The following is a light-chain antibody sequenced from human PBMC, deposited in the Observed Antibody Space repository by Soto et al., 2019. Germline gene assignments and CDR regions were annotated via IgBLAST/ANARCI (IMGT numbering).Light chain of an antibody. CDR3: CSYTTSNTRQIV. CDR2: DVS. J-gene: IGLJ1*01. Sequence: QCVLTQPATVSGSHGESITIFCTGNSSDVGGYNYVSWYQQHPGKAPKFMIYDVSNRPSGVSNRFSGSKSGNTASLTISGLQAEDEADYYCCSYTTSNTRQIVFGTGTKVTVL. V-gene: IGLV2-14*01. CDR1: SSDVGGYNY.